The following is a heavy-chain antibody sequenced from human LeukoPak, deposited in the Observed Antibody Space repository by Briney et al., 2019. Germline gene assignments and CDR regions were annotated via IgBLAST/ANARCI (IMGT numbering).Heavy chain of an antibody. D-gene: IGHD3-22*01. CDR3: AELGITMIRGV. CDR1: GFTLSSYW. V-gene: IGHV3-7*01. Sequence: GGSLRLSCAASGFTLSSYWMSWVRQAPGKGLEWVANIKEDGGEKYYVDSVKGRFTISRDNARNSLYLQMNSLRVEDTAVYYCAELGITMIRGVWGKGTTVTISS. CDR2: IKEDGGEK. J-gene: IGHJ6*04.